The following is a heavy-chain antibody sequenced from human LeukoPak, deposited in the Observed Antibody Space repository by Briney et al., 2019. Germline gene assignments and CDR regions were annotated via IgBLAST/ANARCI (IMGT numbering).Heavy chain of an antibody. V-gene: IGHV4-39*07. D-gene: IGHD5-12*01. CDR3: ARDRGGYDWVNWFDP. J-gene: IGHJ5*02. Sequence: SETLSLTCTVSGGSISSSSYYWGWIRQPPGKGLEWIGSIYYSGSTYYNPSLKSRVTISVDTSKNQFSLKLSSVTAADTAVYYCARDRGGYDWVNWFDPWGQGTLVTVSS. CDR2: IYYSGST. CDR1: GGSISSSSYY.